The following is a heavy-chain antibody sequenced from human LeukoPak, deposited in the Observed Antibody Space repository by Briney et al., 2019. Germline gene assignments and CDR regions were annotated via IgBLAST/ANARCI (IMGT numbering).Heavy chain of an antibody. D-gene: IGHD2-2*01. V-gene: IGHV4-34*01. CDR1: GGSFSNYY. CDR3: ARGPIVVVPAASRGFDY. Sequence: SETLSLTCTVYGGSFSNYYWNWIRQPPGKGLEWIGKISHSGSTNYNPSLKSRVTISVDTSKNQFSLKLSSVTAADTAVYYCARGPIVVVPAASRGFDYWGQGTLVTVSS. CDR2: ISHSGST. J-gene: IGHJ4*02.